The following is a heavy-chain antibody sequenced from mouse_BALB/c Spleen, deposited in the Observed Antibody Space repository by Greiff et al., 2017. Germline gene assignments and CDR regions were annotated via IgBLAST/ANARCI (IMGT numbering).Heavy chain of an antibody. CDR3: ARDGYYYFDY. J-gene: IGHJ2*01. CDR1: GFTFSSYG. D-gene: IGHD2-3*01. Sequence: EVKVVESGGGLVQPGGSLKLSCAASGFTFSSYGMSWVRQTPDKRLELVATINSNGGSTYYPDSVKGRFTISRDNAKNTLYLQMSSLKSEDTAMYYCARDGYYYFDYWGQGTTLTVSS. V-gene: IGHV5-6-3*01. CDR2: INSNGGST.